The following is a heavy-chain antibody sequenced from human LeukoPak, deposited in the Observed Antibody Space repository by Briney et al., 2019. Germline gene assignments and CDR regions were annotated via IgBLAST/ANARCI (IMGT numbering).Heavy chain of an antibody. CDR1: GGTFSSYA. D-gene: IGHD3-9*01. CDR2: IIPIFGTA. CDR3: ARHGYYDILTGPNGLDY. J-gene: IGHJ4*02. Sequence: ASVKVSFKASGGTFSSYAISWVRQAPGQGLEWMGGIIPIFGTANYAQKFQGRVTITTDESTSTAYMELSSLRSEDTAVYYCARHGYYDILTGPNGLDYWGQGTLVTVSS. V-gene: IGHV1-69*05.